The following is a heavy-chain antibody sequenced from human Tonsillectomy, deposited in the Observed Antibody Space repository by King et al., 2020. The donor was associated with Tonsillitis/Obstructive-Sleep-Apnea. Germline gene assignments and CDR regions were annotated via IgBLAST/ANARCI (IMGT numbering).Heavy chain of an antibody. CDR2: ISGSGGST. V-gene: IGHV3-23*04. CDR1: GFTFSSYA. Sequence: VQLVESGGGLVQPGGSLRLSCAASGFTFSSYAMSWVRQAPGKGLEWVSAISGSGGSTYYADSVKGRFTISRDNSNTLYLQMNSLRAEDTAVYYCAKDHSVLQRNLDAFDIWGQGTMVIVSS. CDR3: AKDHSVLQRNLDAFDI. D-gene: IGHD2/OR15-2a*01. J-gene: IGHJ3*02.